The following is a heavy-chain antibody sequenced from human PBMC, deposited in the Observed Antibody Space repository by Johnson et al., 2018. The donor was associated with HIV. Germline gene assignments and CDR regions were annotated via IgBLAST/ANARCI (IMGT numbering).Heavy chain of an antibody. D-gene: IGHD3-16*01. V-gene: IGHV3-20*04. Sequence: VQLVESGGSVVRPGGSLRLSCAASGFTFDDYGMSWVRQGSGKGLEWVSGINWNGGTTGYADSVKGRFTISRDNAKNSLYLVMKSLRDEDTALYFCARGQGGEPIACDNLGQGTMVSVSS. CDR2: INWNGGTT. CDR1: GFTFDDYG. CDR3: ARGQGGEPIACDN. J-gene: IGHJ3*02.